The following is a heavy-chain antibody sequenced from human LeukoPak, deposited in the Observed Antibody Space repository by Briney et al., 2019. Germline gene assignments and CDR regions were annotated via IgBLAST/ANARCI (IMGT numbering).Heavy chain of an antibody. CDR2: INPNSGGT. CDR1: GNSFTGYY. J-gene: IGHJ6*02. Sequence: ASVKVSCKASGNSFTGYYMHWVRQAPGQGLEWMGWINPNSGGTNYAQKFQGRVTMTRDTSISTAYMELSRLRSDNTAVYYCATGGVLLWFGVYGMDVWGQGTTVTVSS. CDR3: ATGGVLLWFGVYGMDV. D-gene: IGHD3-10*01. V-gene: IGHV1-2*02.